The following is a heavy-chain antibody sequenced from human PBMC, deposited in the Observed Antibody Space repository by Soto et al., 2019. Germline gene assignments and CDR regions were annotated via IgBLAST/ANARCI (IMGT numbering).Heavy chain of an antibody. Sequence: QVQLVQSGAEVKKPGATVKVSCKASGYTFTSYGISWVQQAPGQGLEWMGWISAYNGNTNYAQKLQGRVTMTTDTSTSTAYMELRSLRSDDTAVYYCASDFRQTGPYYFDYWGQGTLVTVSS. CDR1: GYTFTSYG. CDR2: ISAYNGNT. J-gene: IGHJ4*02. V-gene: IGHV1-18*01. CDR3: ASDFRQTGPYYFDY.